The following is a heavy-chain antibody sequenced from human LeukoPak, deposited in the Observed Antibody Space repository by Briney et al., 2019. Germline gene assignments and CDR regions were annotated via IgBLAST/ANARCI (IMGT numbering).Heavy chain of an antibody. Sequence: ASVKVSCKASGGTFSSYAISWVRQAPGQGLEWMGGIIPIFGTANYAQKSQGRVTITADESTSTAYMELSSLRSEDTAVYYCASTFIAAADPAYYYGMDVWGQGTTVTVSS. CDR3: ASTFIAAADPAYYYGMDV. CDR1: GGTFSSYA. CDR2: IIPIFGTA. V-gene: IGHV1-69*13. D-gene: IGHD6-13*01. J-gene: IGHJ6*02.